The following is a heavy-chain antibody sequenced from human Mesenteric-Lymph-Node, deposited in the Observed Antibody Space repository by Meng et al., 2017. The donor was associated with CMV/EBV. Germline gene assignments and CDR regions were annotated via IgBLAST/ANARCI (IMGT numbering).Heavy chain of an antibody. J-gene: IGHJ4*02. V-gene: IGHV4-34*01. D-gene: IGHD6-6*01. CDR1: GGSFSGYY. Sequence: SQTLSLTCAAYGGSFSGYYWSWIRQTPGKGLEWIGDIRHSGDITDYNPSLKSRVTISMDTSKKQFSLKLSAMTAADTAVYYCTRQYSSSYYSDYWGQGTLVTVSS. CDR2: IRHSGDIT. CDR3: TRQYSSSYYSDY.